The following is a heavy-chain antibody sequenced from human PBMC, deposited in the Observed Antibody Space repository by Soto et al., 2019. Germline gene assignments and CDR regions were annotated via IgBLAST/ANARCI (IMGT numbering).Heavy chain of an antibody. CDR1: GFTFDDYA. Sequence: EVQLVESGGGLVQPGRSLRLSCAASGFTFDDYAMHWVRQAPGKGLEWVSGISWNSGSIGYADSVKGRFTISRDNAKNSRYLQMNRLRAEEPAVYYCAKDRRGLVHGYGMDVWGQGTTVTVSS. CDR3: AKDRRGLVHGYGMDV. D-gene: IGHD6-6*01. J-gene: IGHJ6*02. CDR2: ISWNSGSI. V-gene: IGHV3-9*01.